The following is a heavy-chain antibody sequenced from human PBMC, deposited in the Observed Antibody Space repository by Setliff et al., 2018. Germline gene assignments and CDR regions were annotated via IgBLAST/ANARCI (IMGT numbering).Heavy chain of an antibody. D-gene: IGHD2-15*01. J-gene: IGHJ4*01. V-gene: IGHV4-61*09. Sequence: SETLSLTCTVSGGSISSGSHYWTWIRQPTGKRLEWIGHIDPSGDTNYSPSLKSRVTISRDTSRNQFSLELRSVTVADTATYYCVRPGGTTVVARHFDYWGSGILVTVSS. CDR2: IDPSGDT. CDR1: GGSISSGSHY. CDR3: VRPGGTTVVARHFDY.